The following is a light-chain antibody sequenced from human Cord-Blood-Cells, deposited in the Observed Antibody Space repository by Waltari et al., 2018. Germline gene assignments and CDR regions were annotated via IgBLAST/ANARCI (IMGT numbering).Light chain of an antibody. CDR2: GNS. Sequence: QSVLTQPPSVSGAPGQRVTISCTGSNSNIGAGYDVHWYQQLPATAPKLLLYGNSNRPSGVPDRFSGSKSGTSASLAITGLHAEDEADYYCHSYDSSLSGVVFGGGTKLTVL. V-gene: IGLV1-40*01. CDR1: NSNIGAGYD. CDR3: HSYDSSLSGVV. J-gene: IGLJ2*01.